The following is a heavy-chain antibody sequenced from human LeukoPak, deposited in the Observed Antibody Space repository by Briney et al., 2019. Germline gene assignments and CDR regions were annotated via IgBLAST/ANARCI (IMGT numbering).Heavy chain of an antibody. V-gene: IGHV4-34*01. Sequence: PSETLSLTCAVYGRSFSSHFWSWIRQPPGKGLEWIWEINQSGYTNYNPAFKSRVTISATTYKKQFSLRLTSVNLADTAVYYCARIWPDLWGRGTLVTVSS. J-gene: IGHJ2*01. CDR2: INQSGYT. CDR3: ARIWPDL. D-gene: IGHD3-10*01. CDR1: GRSFSSHF.